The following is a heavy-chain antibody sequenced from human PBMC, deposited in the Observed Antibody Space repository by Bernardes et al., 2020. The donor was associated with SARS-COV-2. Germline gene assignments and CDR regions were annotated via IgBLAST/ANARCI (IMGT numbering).Heavy chain of an antibody. Sequence: ASVKVSCKASGYTFTSYGISWVRQAPGQGLEWMGWISAYNGNTNYAQKLQGRVTMTTDTSTSTAYMELRSLRSDDTAVYYCARAVSSSWLGGYYYYGMDVWGQGTTVTVSS. D-gene: IGHD6-13*01. CDR2: ISAYNGNT. J-gene: IGHJ6*02. CDR1: GYTFTSYG. CDR3: ARAVSSSWLGGYYYYGMDV. V-gene: IGHV1-18*01.